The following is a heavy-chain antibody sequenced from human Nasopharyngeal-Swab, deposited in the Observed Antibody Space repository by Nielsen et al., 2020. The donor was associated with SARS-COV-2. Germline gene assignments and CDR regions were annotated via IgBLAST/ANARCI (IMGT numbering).Heavy chain of an antibody. Sequence: GSPKISRGASGIPLPRYWKTLVRQGPGKGPEGGGTIKDDGREIYYLDSVEGRFTISRDNPTDSLLLQMNSLRVEDTAVYYCVRDLGPLTIFGMDLWGQGTTIVVSS. D-gene: IGHD2-21*01. CDR2: IKDDGREI. V-gene: IGHV3-7*01. J-gene: IGHJ6*02. CDR3: VRDLGPLTIFGMDL. CDR1: GIPLPRYW.